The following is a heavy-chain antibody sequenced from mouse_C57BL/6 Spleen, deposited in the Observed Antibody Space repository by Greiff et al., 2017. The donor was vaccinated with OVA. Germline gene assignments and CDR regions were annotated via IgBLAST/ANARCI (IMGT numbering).Heavy chain of an antibody. J-gene: IGHJ2*01. V-gene: IGHV1-42*01. Sequence: VQLKQSGPELVKPGASVKISCKASGYSFTGYYMNWVKQSPEKSLEWIGEINPSTGGTTYNQKFKAKATLTVDKSSSTAYMQLKSLTSEDSAVYYCAKNYYGSDYWGQGTTRTVSS. CDR1: GYSFTGYY. CDR3: AKNYYGSDY. D-gene: IGHD1-1*01. CDR2: INPSTGGT.